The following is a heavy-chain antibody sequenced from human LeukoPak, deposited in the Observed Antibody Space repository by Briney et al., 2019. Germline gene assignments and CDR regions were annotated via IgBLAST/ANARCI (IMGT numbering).Heavy chain of an antibody. J-gene: IGHJ6*04. Sequence: GGSLRLSCAASGFTFSSSGMHWVRQAPGKGLEWVAVISYDGSNKYYADSVKGRFTISRDNSKNTLYLQMNSLRAEDTAVYYCAKDATMVRGARYYYYGMDVWGKGTTVTVSS. D-gene: IGHD3-10*01. CDR3: AKDATMVRGARYYYYGMDV. V-gene: IGHV3-30*18. CDR1: GFTFSSSG. CDR2: ISYDGSNK.